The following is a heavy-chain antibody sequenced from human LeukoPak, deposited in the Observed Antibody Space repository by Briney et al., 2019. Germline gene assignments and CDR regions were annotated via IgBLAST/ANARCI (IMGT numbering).Heavy chain of an antibody. D-gene: IGHD2-8*01. CDR1: GYSFTEHY. CDR2: INCNSGDA. Sequence: ASVQVSCKASGYSFTEHYIYWVRQAPGQGLEWVGRINCNSGDANSAQKFQGRVTMTRDTSVSTAYMDLSSVTSDDTAVYFCARSAGHCSNGICFTDYYMDVWGRGTTVTVSS. J-gene: IGHJ6*03. CDR3: ARSAGHCSNGICFTDYYMDV. V-gene: IGHV1-2*02.